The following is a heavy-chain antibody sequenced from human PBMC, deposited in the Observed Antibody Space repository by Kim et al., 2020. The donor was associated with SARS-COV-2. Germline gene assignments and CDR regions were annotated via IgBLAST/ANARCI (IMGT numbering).Heavy chain of an antibody. CDR1: GGSFSGYD. J-gene: IGHJ5*02. CDR3: ARAPPMVRGVRWFDP. CDR2: INHSGST. V-gene: IGHV4-34*01. D-gene: IGHD3-10*01. Sequence: SETLSLTCAVSGGSFSGYDWSWIRQPPGKGLEWIGEINHSGSTNYNSSLKSRVTISVDTSKNQFSLKLSSVTGADTAVYYCARAPPMVRGVRWFDPWGQGTLLSVSS.